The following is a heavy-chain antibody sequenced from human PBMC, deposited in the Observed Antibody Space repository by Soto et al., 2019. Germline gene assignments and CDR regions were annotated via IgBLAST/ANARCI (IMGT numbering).Heavy chain of an antibody. J-gene: IGHJ4*02. CDR1: LFTFSSYA. Sequence: VGSLRLSCTSSLFTFSSYAMSLVLQSPFKLLEWVSAISGSGGSTYYADSVKGRFTISRDNSKNTLYLQMNSLRAEDTAVYYCAKDLDCSGGSCYPYYFEYWGQGTLVTVSS. D-gene: IGHD2-15*01. CDR3: AKDLDCSGGSCYPYYFEY. V-gene: IGHV3-23*01. CDR2: ISGSGGST.